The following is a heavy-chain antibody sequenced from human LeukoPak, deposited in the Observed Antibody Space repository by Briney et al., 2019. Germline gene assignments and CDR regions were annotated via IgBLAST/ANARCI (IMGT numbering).Heavy chain of an antibody. J-gene: IGHJ4*02. Sequence: GGSLRLSCAASGFTFDDYTMHWVRQAPGKGLEWVSLISWDGGSTYYADSVKGRFTISRDNSKNSLYLQMNSLRTEDTALYYCAKDKRVGDGYNYYDYWGQGTLVTVSS. V-gene: IGHV3-43*01. CDR2: ISWDGGST. CDR3: AKDKRVGDGYNYYDY. CDR1: GFTFDDYT. D-gene: IGHD5-24*01.